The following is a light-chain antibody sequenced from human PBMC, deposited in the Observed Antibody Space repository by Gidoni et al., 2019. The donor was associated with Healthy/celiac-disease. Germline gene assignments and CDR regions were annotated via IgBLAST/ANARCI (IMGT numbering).Light chain of an antibody. CDR2: AAS. V-gene: IGKV1-39*01. J-gene: IGKJ5*01. CDR3: QQRYSTPMT. CDR1: QSISSY. Sequence: PPSLSASVGDRVTISCRASQSISSYLTWYQQKPGKAPKLLIYAASSLHSGDPSRFSGSGSGTDFTLTISSLQPEDFATYYCQQRYSTPMTFGQGTRLEIK.